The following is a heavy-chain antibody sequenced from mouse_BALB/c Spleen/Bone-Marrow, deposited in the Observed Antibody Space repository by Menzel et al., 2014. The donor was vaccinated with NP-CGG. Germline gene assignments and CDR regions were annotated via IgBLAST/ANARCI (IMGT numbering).Heavy chain of an antibody. CDR3: ATRAYDSSYGFAY. D-gene: IGHD1-1*01. Sequence: QVQLQQSGAELAKPGASVKVSCKASGYTFTNYWVHWVKQRPGQGLEWIGYINPSTGYTEYNQKFKDKATLTADKSSSTACMQLSSLTSEDSAVFYCATRAYDSSYGFAYWGQGTLVTVSA. CDR2: INPSTGYT. CDR1: GYTFTNYW. J-gene: IGHJ3*01. V-gene: IGHV1-7*01.